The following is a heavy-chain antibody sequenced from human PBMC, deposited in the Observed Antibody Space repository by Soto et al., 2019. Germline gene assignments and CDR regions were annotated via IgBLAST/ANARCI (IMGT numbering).Heavy chain of an antibody. D-gene: IGHD5-12*01. J-gene: IGHJ4*02. CDR2: IYYRGTT. CDR1: GGSVSSGTSY. V-gene: IGHV4-61*03. Sequence: QMQLQESGPGLVKPSETLSLTCTVSGGSVSSGTSYWSWIRQPPGKGLEWIGYIYYRGTTNYNPSLKSRVTISVDTSENHFSLKVSSVTAADTAVYYCARAIDGYNYDFDYWGQGTLVTVSS. CDR3: ARAIDGYNYDFDY.